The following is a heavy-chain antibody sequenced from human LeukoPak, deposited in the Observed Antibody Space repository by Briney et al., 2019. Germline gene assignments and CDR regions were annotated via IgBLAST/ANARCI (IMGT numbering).Heavy chain of an antibody. V-gene: IGHV5-51*01. Sequence: GESLKISCKGSGYSFTSYWIGWVRQMPGKGLEWMGIIYPGDSDTRYSPSFQGQVTISADKSISTAYLQWSSLKASDTAMYCCAREDCSSTSCYGPFDYWGQGTLVTVSS. CDR2: IYPGDSDT. CDR1: GYSFTSYW. CDR3: AREDCSSTSCYGPFDY. D-gene: IGHD2-2*01. J-gene: IGHJ4*02.